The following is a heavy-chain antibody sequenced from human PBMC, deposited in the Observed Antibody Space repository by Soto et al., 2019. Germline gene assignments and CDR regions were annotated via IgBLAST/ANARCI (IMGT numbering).Heavy chain of an antibody. J-gene: IGHJ4*02. Sequence: ASVKVSCQASGYTFTSYYMHWVRQAPGQGLEWMGIINPSGGSTSYAQKFQGRVTMTRDTSTSTVYMELSSLRSEDTAVYYCARVGGVHSSSWYSDYWGQGTLVTVSS. D-gene: IGHD6-13*01. CDR3: ARVGGVHSSSWYSDY. V-gene: IGHV1-46*01. CDR1: GYTFTSYY. CDR2: INPSGGST.